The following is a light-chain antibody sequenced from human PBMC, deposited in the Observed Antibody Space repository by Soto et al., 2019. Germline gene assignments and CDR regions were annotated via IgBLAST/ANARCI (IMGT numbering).Light chain of an antibody. CDR1: SSDVGGYNY. V-gene: IGLV2-14*01. J-gene: IGLJ2*01. CDR3: SSYTSSSTVV. CDR2: EVS. Sequence: QSALTQPASVSGSPGPSITISCTGTSSDVGGYNYVSWYQQHPGKAPKLMIYEVSNRPSGVSNRFSGSKSGNTASLTISGIQAEDEADYSCSSYTSSSTVVFGGGTKVTV.